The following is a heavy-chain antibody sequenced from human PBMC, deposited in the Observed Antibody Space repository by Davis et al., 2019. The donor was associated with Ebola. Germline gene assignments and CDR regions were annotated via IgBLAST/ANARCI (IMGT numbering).Heavy chain of an antibody. V-gene: IGHV4-59*01. Sequence: MPSETLSLTCTVSGGSISSYYWSWIRQPPGKGLEWIGYIYYSGSTNYNPSLKSRVTISVDTSKNQFSLKLSSVTAADTAVYYCARGAYDSSGYYDSDAFDIWGQGAMVTVSS. D-gene: IGHD3-22*01. CDR2: IYYSGST. CDR1: GGSISSYY. J-gene: IGHJ3*02. CDR3: ARGAYDSSGYYDSDAFDI.